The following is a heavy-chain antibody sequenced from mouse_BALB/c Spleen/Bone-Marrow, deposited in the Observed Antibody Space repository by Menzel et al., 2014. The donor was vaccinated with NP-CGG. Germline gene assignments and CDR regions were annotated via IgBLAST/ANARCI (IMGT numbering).Heavy chain of an antibody. CDR2: ILPGSGST. V-gene: IGHV1-9*01. CDR1: GYTFSSYW. J-gene: IGHJ4*01. D-gene: IGHD2-3*01. CDR3: ARSDGYYYAMDY. Sequence: VQLQQSGAELMKPGASVKISCKATGYTFSSYWIEWVKQRPGYGLEWIGEILPGSGSTNYNEKFKGKATFTADTSSNTAYMQLSSLTSEDSAVYYCARSDGYYYAMDYWGQGTSVTVSS.